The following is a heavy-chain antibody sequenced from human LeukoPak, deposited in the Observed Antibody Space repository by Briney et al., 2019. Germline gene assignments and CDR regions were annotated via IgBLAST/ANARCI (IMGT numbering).Heavy chain of an antibody. J-gene: IGHJ4*02. CDR3: AKGVITFGGVPLDY. CDR2: IWYDGSNK. Sequence: GGSLRLSCAASGFTFSSYGMHWVRQAPGKGLEWVAVIWYDGSNKYYADSVKGRFTISRDNSKNTLYLQMNSPRAEDTAVYYCAKGVITFGGVPLDYWGQGTLVTVSS. D-gene: IGHD3-16*01. V-gene: IGHV3-33*06. CDR1: GFTFSSYG.